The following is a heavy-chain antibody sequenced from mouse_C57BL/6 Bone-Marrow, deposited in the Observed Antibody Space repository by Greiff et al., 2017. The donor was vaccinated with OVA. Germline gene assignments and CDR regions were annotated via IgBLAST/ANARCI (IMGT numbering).Heavy chain of an antibody. V-gene: IGHV1-61*01. D-gene: IGHD6-2*01. Sequence: QVQLQQPGAELVRPGSSVKLSCKASGYTFTSYWMDWVKQRPGQGLEWIGNIYPSDSETHYNQKFKDKATLTVDKSSSTAYMQLSSLTSEDSAVYYCARGRLFFLLMVYWGQGTSVTVSS. CDR1: GYTFTSYW. J-gene: IGHJ4*01. CDR3: ARGRLFFLLMVY. CDR2: IYPSDSET.